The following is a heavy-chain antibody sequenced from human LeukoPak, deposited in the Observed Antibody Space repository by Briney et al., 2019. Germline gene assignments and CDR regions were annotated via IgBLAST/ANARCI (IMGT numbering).Heavy chain of an antibody. V-gene: IGHV4-39*07. J-gene: IGHJ4*02. CDR2: IHYSGTT. CDR1: GGSISSGSYN. CDR3: TRDQLGMTIFGVPGAPFDY. D-gene: IGHD3-3*01. Sequence: SETLSLTCTVSGGSISSGSYNWGWSRPPPGKRLEWVGSIHYSGTTYYHPSLKRRVTILRDTPKNQFSLKLSSVTAADTAVYYCTRDQLGMTIFGVPGAPFDYWGQRALVSVSS.